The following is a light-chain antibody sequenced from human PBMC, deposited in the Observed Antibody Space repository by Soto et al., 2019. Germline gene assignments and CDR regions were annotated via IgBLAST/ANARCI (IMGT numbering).Light chain of an antibody. Sequence: QSVLTQPPSASGTPGQRVTISCSGSSSNIGSNTVNWYQQLPGTAPKLFIYSDNRRPSGVPDRFSGSKSGTSASLAITGLQAEDEADYYCQSYDSSLSALVFGGGTKLTVL. V-gene: IGLV1-44*01. J-gene: IGLJ3*02. CDR1: SSNIGSNT. CDR3: QSYDSSLSALV. CDR2: SDN.